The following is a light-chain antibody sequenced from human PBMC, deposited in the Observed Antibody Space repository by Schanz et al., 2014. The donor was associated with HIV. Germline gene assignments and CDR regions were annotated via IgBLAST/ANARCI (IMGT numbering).Light chain of an antibody. J-gene: IGKJ3*01. Sequence: EIVLTQSPATLSLSPGERATLSCRASQSVSSYLAWYQQKPGQAPRLLIFGASNRATGFPDRFSGSASGTDFTLTISRVEPEDYAVYYCHHYGGSFGPGTKIDVK. V-gene: IGKV3-20*01. CDR3: HHYGGS. CDR2: GAS. CDR1: QSVSSY.